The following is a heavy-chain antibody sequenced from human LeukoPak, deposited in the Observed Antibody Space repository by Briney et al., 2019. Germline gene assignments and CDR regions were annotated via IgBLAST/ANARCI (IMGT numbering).Heavy chain of an antibody. CDR3: AKEQYSSGWYPGSSFAY. CDR2: IKQDGSEK. Sequence: GGSLRLSCAASGFTFSSYWMRWVRQAPGKGLEWVANIKQDGSEKYYVDSVKGRFTISRDNAKNSLYLQMNSLRAEDTAVYYCAKEQYSSGWYPGSSFAYWGQGTLVTVSS. J-gene: IGHJ4*02. V-gene: IGHV3-7*03. D-gene: IGHD6-19*01. CDR1: GFTFSSYW.